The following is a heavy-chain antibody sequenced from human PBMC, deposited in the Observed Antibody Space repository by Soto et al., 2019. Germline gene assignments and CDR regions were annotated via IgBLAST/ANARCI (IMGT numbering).Heavy chain of an antibody. CDR1: GFTFSTYS. V-gene: IGHV3-21*01. CDR3: ARGGVGAANDAFDI. D-gene: IGHD1-26*01. CDR2: ISSSSSYI. J-gene: IGHJ3*02. Sequence: QLVESGGGLVKPGGSLRLSCAASGFTFSTYSMNWVRQAPGKGLECVSSISSSSSYIFYADSVNGRFTISRDNAKSSLYLQMNSLRHEDTAVYYCARGGVGAANDAFDIWGQGKMVTVSS.